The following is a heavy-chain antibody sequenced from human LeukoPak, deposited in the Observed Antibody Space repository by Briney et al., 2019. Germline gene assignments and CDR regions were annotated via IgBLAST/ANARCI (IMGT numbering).Heavy chain of an antibody. Sequence: PGGSLRLSCAASGFTFSSYAMSLVRQAPGKGLEWVSAISGSGGSTYYADSVKGRFTISRDNSKNTLYLQMSSLRAEDTAVYYCAKDLSNWNYRGGNYWGQGTLVTVSS. CDR3: AKDLSNWNYRGGNY. V-gene: IGHV3-23*01. CDR1: GFTFSSYA. J-gene: IGHJ4*02. CDR2: ISGSGGST. D-gene: IGHD1-7*01.